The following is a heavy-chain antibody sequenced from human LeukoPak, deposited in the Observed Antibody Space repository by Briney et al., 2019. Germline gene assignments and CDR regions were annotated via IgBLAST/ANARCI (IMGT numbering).Heavy chain of an antibody. CDR1: GFTFTPAA. J-gene: IGHJ4*02. CDR3: ATETIGRHYDY. V-gene: IGHV3-21*01. D-gene: IGHD1-14*01. Sequence: GGPLNPSWTASGFTFTPAALTWFRRAPGREREWSSSIGPTGTNRYYADSGRGRFTISRDNAKNSMYLQMDSLRDEDTAVYYCATETIGRHYDYWGQGTLLTVSS. CDR2: IGPTGTNR.